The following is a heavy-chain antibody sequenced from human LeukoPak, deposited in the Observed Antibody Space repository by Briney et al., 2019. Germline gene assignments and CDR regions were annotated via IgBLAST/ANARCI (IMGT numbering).Heavy chain of an antibody. D-gene: IGHD3-22*01. Sequence: ASVKVSCKASGYTFTSYDINWVRQATGQGLEWMGWMNPNSGNTGYAQKFQGRVTMTRNTSISTAYMELSSLRSEDTAVYYCASSYYDSSGYYSAFDIWGQETMVTVSS. J-gene: IGHJ3*02. V-gene: IGHV1-8*01. CDR2: MNPNSGNT. CDR3: ASSYYDSSGYYSAFDI. CDR1: GYTFTSYD.